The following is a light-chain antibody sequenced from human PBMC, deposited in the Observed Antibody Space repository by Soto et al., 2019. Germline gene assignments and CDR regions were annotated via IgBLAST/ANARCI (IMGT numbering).Light chain of an antibody. CDR1: QSIANN. Sequence: EVVMTQSPATLSVSPGDGATLSCRASQSIANNLAWYQQKPGQAPRLLIYGASTRATGISARFSGSGSGTEFTLTITSLQSEDLVVYYCQQYNNWPPYTFGQGNKVEIK. J-gene: IGKJ2*01. V-gene: IGKV3-15*01. CDR2: GAS. CDR3: QQYNNWPPYT.